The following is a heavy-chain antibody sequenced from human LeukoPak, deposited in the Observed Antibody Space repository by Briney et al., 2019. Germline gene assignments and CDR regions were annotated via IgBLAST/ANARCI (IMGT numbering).Heavy chain of an antibody. J-gene: IGHJ4*02. Sequence: SVKVSCKASGGTFSSYAISWVRQAPGQGLEWMGGIIPIFGTANYAQKFQGRVTMTRDMSTSTVYMELSSLRSEDTAVYYCAGGRPRGYCSGGSCYHNFDYWGQGTLVTVSS. V-gene: IGHV1-69*05. D-gene: IGHD2-15*01. CDR1: GGTFSSYA. CDR3: AGGRPRGYCSGGSCYHNFDY. CDR2: IIPIFGTA.